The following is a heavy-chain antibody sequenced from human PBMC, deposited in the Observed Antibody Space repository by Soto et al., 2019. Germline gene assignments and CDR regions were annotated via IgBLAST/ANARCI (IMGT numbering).Heavy chain of an antibody. CDR3: ARRQLVTPYLEY. Sequence: PGESLKISCKGSGYSFTNYWIAWVRQMPGKGLEWMGIIYPGDSDTRYSPSFQGQVTISADKSINTAYMQWSSLKASDTAMYYCARRQLVTPYLEYWGQGTLVTVSS. CDR2: IYPGDSDT. CDR1: GYSFTNYW. V-gene: IGHV5-51*01. D-gene: IGHD3-3*01. J-gene: IGHJ4*02.